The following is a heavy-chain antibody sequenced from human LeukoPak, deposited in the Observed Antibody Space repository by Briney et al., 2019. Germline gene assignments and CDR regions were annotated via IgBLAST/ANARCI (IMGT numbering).Heavy chain of an antibody. CDR3: XXXXXXXXXEPDDAFDI. J-gene: IGHJ3*02. V-gene: IGHV3-33*01. CDR1: GFTFSSYG. CDR2: IWYDGSNK. Sequence: PGGSLRLSCAASGFTFSSYGMHWVRQAPGKGLEWVAVIWYDGSNKYYADSVKGRFTISRDNSKNTLYLQMNSLRAEDTAVYYXXXXXXXXXXEPDDAFDIWGQGTMVTVSS.